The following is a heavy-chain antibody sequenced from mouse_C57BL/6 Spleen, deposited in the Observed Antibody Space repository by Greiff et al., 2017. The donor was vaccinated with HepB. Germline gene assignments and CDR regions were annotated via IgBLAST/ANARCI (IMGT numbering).Heavy chain of an antibody. J-gene: IGHJ1*01. D-gene: IGHD1-1*01. CDR2: ISNGGGST. CDR3: ARLDHYGSSSWYFDV. CDR1: GFTFSDYY. V-gene: IGHV5-12*01. Sequence: EVKLVESGGGLVQPGGSLKLSCAASGFTFSDYYMYWVRQTPEKRLEWVAYISNGGGSTYYPDTVKGRFTISRDNAKNTLYLQMSRLKSEDTAMYYCARLDHYGSSSWYFDVWGSGTTVTVSS.